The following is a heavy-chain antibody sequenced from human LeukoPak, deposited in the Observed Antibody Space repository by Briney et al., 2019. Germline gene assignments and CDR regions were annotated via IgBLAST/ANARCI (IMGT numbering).Heavy chain of an antibody. J-gene: IGHJ4*02. CDR2: MSASGT. V-gene: IGHV3-23*01. Sequence: GGSLRLSCAASGFTFSNSAMSWVRQPPGKGLEWVSAMSASGTYYADSVQGRFTITRDNSKNTLYLQMNSLRAEDTAIYYCAKITTDWGQGTLVTVSS. CDR1: GFTFSNSA. D-gene: IGHD1-1*01. CDR3: AKITTD.